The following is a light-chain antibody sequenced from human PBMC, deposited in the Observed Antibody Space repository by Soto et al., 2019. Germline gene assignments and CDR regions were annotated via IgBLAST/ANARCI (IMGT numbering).Light chain of an antibody. CDR1: QSISSW. Sequence: DLQMTQSPSTLSASVGDRVTITCRASQSISSWLAWYQQKPGKAPKLLICKASSLESGVPSRFSGSGSGTEFTLTISSRQPDDFATYYCQQYNSFTWTFGQGTKVEIK. V-gene: IGKV1-5*03. J-gene: IGKJ1*01. CDR3: QQYNSFTWT. CDR2: KAS.